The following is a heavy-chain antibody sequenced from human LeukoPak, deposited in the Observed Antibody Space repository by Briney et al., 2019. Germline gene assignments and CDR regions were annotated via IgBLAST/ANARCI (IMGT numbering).Heavy chain of an antibody. J-gene: IGHJ4*02. V-gene: IGHV4-34*01. CDR3: ARGRGYSYGYFDY. D-gene: IGHD5-18*01. Sequence: SETLSLTCAVYGGSFSGYYWSWIRQPPGKGLEWIGEINHSGSTNYNPSLKSRVTISVDTSKNQFSLKLSSVTAADTAVYYCARGRGYSYGYFDYWGQGTLVTVSS. CDR1: GGSFSGYY. CDR2: INHSGST.